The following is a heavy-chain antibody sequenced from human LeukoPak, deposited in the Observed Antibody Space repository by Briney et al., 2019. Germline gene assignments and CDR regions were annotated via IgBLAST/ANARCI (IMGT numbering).Heavy chain of an antibody. V-gene: IGHV3-20*04. D-gene: IGHD5-18*01. CDR1: GFTFDDYG. CDR3: ARDRLGYSYGYGFDY. J-gene: IGHJ4*02. Sequence: SGGSLRLSRAASGFTFDDYGMSWVRQAPGKGLEWVSGINWNGGSTGCADSVKGRFTISRDNAKNSLYLQMNSLRAEDTALYYCARDRLGYSYGYGFDYWGQGTLVTVSS. CDR2: INWNGGST.